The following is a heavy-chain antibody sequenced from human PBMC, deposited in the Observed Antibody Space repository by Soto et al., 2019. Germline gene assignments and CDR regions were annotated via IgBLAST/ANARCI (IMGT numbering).Heavy chain of an antibody. J-gene: IGHJ4*02. D-gene: IGHD2-2*01. CDR1: AGSISTVSYY. Sequence: SQTLSLTCTLSAGSISTVSYYCAWIRLPPGGGLEWIGSIFNTGSTYYDPALKSRVTISVDTSKNQFSLRMRSVTAADTAVYFWSTNYAGPFAYWGQGALVTVSS. V-gene: IGHV4-39*01. CDR2: IFNTGST. CDR3: STNYAGPFAY.